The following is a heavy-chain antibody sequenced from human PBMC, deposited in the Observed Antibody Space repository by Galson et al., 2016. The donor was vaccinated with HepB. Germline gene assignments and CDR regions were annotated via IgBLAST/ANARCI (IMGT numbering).Heavy chain of an antibody. Sequence: SLRLSCAASGFFSSDYGMHWVRQTLHNELQSLAVISFHGNDLSYAEYVKGRFTISRDNSENILYLQMKKLRIDDTDVYHCVKEVGQYVSGRKFDPWGQGTLVTVS. CDR1: GFFSSDYG. CDR3: VKEVGQYVSGRKFDP. J-gene: IGHJ5*02. CDR2: ISFHGNDL. V-gene: IGHV3-30*18. D-gene: IGHD3-10*01.